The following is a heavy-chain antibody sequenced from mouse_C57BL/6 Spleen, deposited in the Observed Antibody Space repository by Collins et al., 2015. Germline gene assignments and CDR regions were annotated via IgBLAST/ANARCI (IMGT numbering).Heavy chain of an antibody. CDR3: ARIGYPTSYAMDY. CDR2: INTETGEP. J-gene: IGHJ4*01. CDR1: GYTFTDYS. V-gene: IGHV9-2-1*01. Sequence: QIQLVQSGPELKKPGETVKISCKASGYTFTDYSMHWVKQAPGKGLKWMGWINTETGEPTYADDFKGRFAFSLETSASTAYLQINNLKNEDTATYFCARIGYPTSYAMDYWGQGTSVTVSS. D-gene: IGHD2-2*01.